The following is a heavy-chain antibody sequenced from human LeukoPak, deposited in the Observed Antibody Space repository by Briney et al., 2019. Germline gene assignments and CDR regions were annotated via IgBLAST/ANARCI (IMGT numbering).Heavy chain of an antibody. CDR3: AKENWVYNWKYDSSGSGINY. V-gene: IGHV3-23*01. J-gene: IGHJ4*02. CDR2: ISGGGGST. CDR1: GFTFNRYW. Sequence: PGGSLRLSCAASGFTFNRYWMSWVRQAPGKGLEWVSTISGGGGSTYSADSVMGRFTISRDNSKTTLYLQMNSLRAEDTAVYYCAKENWVYNWKYDSSGSGINYWGQGTRVTVSS. D-gene: IGHD3-22*01.